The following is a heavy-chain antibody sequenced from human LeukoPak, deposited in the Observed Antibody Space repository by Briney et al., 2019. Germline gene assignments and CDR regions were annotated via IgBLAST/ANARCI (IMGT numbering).Heavy chain of an antibody. Sequence: PGGSLRLSCAVSGFIVSSNYMSWVRQAPGKGLEWVSVIYSGGSTYYADSVKGRFTISRDNSKNTLYLQMNSLRAEDTAVYYCASSLAAREDELWYFDLWGRGTLVTVSS. CDR3: ASSLAAREDELWYFDL. D-gene: IGHD6-6*01. V-gene: IGHV3-53*01. CDR2: IYSGGST. CDR1: GFIVSSNY. J-gene: IGHJ2*01.